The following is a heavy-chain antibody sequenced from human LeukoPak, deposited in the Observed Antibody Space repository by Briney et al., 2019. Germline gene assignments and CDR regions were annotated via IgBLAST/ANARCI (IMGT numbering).Heavy chain of an antibody. CDR1: GYTFTGYY. CDR3: ARFDDFWSGYPHPFDY. Sequence: ASVKVSCKASGYTFTGYYMHWVRQAPGQGLEWMGWINPNSGGTNYAQKVQGRVTMTSDKSISTAYMELSRRRSDDTAVYYCARFDDFWSGYPHPFDYWGQGNLVTVSS. V-gene: IGHV1-2*02. J-gene: IGHJ4*02. CDR2: INPNSGGT. D-gene: IGHD3-3*01.